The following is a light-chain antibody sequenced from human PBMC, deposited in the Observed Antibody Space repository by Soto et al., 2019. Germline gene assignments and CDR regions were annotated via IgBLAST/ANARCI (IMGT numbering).Light chain of an antibody. V-gene: IGKV3-15*01. CDR1: HHVATN. J-gene: IGKJ1*01. CDR2: GAS. CDR3: QQYTARPPWT. Sequence: EIVMTQSPVTLSVSPGERATFSCRASHHVATNLAWYQQKPGQPPRLLIYGASTRATGVSARFSGGGSGTEFTLTISSLQSDDFAVYYCQQYTARPPWTFGQGTRV.